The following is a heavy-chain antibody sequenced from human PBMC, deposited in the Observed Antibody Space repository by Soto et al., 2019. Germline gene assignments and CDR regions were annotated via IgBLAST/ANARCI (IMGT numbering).Heavy chain of an antibody. J-gene: IGHJ4*02. V-gene: IGHV3-74*01. Sequence: EVQLVESGGGLVQPGGSLRLSCAASGFTFSTFWMHWVRQAPGKGLVGVSRSSSDGSRTSYADSVKGRFTISRDNAKNTLYLQMNSLRAEDTAIYYCARVYSSLSSYDYWGQGTLVTVSS. CDR3: ARVYSSLSSYDY. CDR1: GFTFSTFW. CDR2: SSSDGSRT. D-gene: IGHD5-18*01.